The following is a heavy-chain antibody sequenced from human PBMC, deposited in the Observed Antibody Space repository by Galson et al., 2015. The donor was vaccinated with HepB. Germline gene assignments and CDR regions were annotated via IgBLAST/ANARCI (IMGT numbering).Heavy chain of an antibody. CDR2: ISYDGSNK. Sequence: SLRLSCAASGFTFSSYGMHWVRQAPGKGLEWVAVISYDGSNKYYADSVKGRFTISRDSSKNTLYLQMNSLRAEDTAVYYCAKTGERDDYWGQGTLVTVSS. J-gene: IGHJ4*02. V-gene: IGHV3-30*18. D-gene: IGHD3-16*01. CDR3: AKTGERDDY. CDR1: GFTFSSYG.